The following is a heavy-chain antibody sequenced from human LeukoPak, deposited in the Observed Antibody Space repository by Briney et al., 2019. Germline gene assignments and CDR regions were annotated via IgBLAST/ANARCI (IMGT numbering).Heavy chain of an antibody. J-gene: IGHJ1*01. V-gene: IGHV3-9*01. CDR3: AKKVVVGATSPYSDFQD. CDR1: GFTFDNYA. Sequence: PGGSLRLSCAASGFTFDNYAMNWVRQVPGKGLEWISLISWNSGTIGYADSVKGRFTISRDNSKNTLYLQMNSLRAEDTALYYCAKKVVVGATSPYSDFQDWGQGTLVTVSS. D-gene: IGHD1-26*01. CDR2: ISWNSGTI.